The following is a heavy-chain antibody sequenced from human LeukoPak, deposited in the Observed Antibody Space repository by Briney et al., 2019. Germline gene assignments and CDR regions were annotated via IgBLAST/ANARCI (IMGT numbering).Heavy chain of an antibody. V-gene: IGHV1-58*02. CDR1: GFTFTRSA. CDR2: IVVGSGNT. CDR3: AAYCGGDCPIDY. J-gene: IGHJ4*02. D-gene: IGHD2-21*02. Sequence: SVKVSCKASGFTFTRSAMQWVRQARGQRLEWIGWIVVGSGNTNYAQKFQERVTIARDMSTSTAYMELSSLRSEDTAVYYCAAYCGGDCPIDYWGQGTLVTVSS.